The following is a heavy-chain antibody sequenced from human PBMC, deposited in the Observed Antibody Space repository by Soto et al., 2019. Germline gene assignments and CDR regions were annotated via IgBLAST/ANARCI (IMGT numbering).Heavy chain of an antibody. CDR1: GFTFSSYG. Sequence: GGSLRLSCAASGFTFSSYGMHWVRQAPGKGLEWVAVISYDGSNKYYADSVKGRFTISRDNSKNTLYLQMNSLRAEDTAVYYCAKSHLVSLEVVRNWFDPWGQGTLVTVSS. D-gene: IGHD2-21*01. J-gene: IGHJ5*02. CDR2: ISYDGSNK. CDR3: AKSHLVSLEVVRNWFDP. V-gene: IGHV3-30*18.